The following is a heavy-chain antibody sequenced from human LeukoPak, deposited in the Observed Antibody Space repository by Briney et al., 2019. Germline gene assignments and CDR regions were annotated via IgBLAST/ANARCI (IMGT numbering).Heavy chain of an antibody. D-gene: IGHD3-22*01. CDR3: ARGGDYYDSSGYYYDY. J-gene: IGHJ4*02. V-gene: IGHV4-59*01. CDR1: GGSISSYY. CDR2: SYYSGST. Sequence: SETLSLTCTVSGGSISSYYWSWIRQPPGKGLEWIGYSYYSGSTNYNPSLKSRVTISVDTSKNQFSLKLSSVTAADTAAYYCARGGDYYDSSGYYYDYWGQGTLVTVSS.